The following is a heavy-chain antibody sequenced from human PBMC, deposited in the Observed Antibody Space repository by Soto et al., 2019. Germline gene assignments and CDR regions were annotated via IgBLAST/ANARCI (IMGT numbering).Heavy chain of an antibody. CDR2: ISANNGTT. Sequence: ASVKVSCKASGGTFSSYAISWVRQAPGQGLEWMGWISANNGTTNYAQKLQGRVTMTTDTSTSTAYMELRSLRSDDTAVYYCARGLGITIFGVVITSHDAFDIWGQGTMVTVSS. V-gene: IGHV1-18*01. CDR1: GGTFSSYA. D-gene: IGHD3-3*01. J-gene: IGHJ3*02. CDR3: ARGLGITIFGVVITSHDAFDI.